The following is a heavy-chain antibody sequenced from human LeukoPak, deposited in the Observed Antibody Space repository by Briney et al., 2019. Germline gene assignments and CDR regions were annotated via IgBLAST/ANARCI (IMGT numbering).Heavy chain of an antibody. Sequence: GGSLRLSCAASGFTFSSYTMNWVRQAPGKGLELVSSITSSSSYTYYADSVKGRFTISRDNAKNSLYLQMNSLRAEDTAVYYCARVWGQLVDFWGQGTLLTVSS. CDR3: ARVWGQLVDF. V-gene: IGHV3-21*01. D-gene: IGHD6-13*01. CDR1: GFTFSSYT. CDR2: ITSSSSYT. J-gene: IGHJ4*02.